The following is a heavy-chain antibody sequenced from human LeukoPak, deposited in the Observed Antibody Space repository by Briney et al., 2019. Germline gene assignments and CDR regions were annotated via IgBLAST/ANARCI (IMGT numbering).Heavy chain of an antibody. CDR2: ISGGGDGT. D-gene: IGHD4-17*01. Sequence: GGSLRVSCAASGFTFASYAMSWVRQAPGNGLEWVSAISGGGDGTYYADSVKGRFTISRDKSRNTLCLQMNSLRAEDTAVYYCARDLYGDSFSFDYWGQGTLVTVSS. J-gene: IGHJ4*02. CDR3: ARDLYGDSFSFDY. V-gene: IGHV3-23*01. CDR1: GFTFASYA.